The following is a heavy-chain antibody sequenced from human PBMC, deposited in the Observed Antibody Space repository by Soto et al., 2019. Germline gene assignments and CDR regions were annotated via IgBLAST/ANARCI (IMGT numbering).Heavy chain of an antibody. D-gene: IGHD6-19*01. Sequence: QVQLVQSGAEVKKPGSSVKVSCKGSGGTFSSYVITWVRQAPGQGLEWMGGIIPTFGATDYGHKFQGRVTITAAESTKIAYMDLSSLKSEDTAVYYCARKMTGSGPNYGYYGMDVWGQGTTVTVSS. CDR2: IIPTFGAT. V-gene: IGHV1-69*12. J-gene: IGHJ6*02. CDR1: GGTFSSYV. CDR3: ARKMTGSGPNYGYYGMDV.